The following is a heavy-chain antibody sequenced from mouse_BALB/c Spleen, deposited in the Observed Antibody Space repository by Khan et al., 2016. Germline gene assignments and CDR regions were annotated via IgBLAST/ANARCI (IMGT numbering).Heavy chain of an antibody. CDR2: IYPGDGDT. D-gene: IGHD1-2*01. CDR1: GYAFSSSW. Sequence: QVQLQQPGPELVKPGASVKISCKASGYAFSSSWMNWVKQRPGQGLEWIGRIYPGDGDTNYNGKFKGKATLTADKSSSTAYMQLSSLTSVDSAVYFCARGYGYGAMDYWGQGTSVNVSS. J-gene: IGHJ4*01. V-gene: IGHV1-82*01. CDR3: ARGYGYGAMDY.